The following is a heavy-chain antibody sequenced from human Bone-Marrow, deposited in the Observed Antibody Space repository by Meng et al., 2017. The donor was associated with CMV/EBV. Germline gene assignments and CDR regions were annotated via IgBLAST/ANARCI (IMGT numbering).Heavy chain of an antibody. V-gene: IGHV4-39*07. D-gene: IGHD2-15*01. CDR1: GGSIRNSSYY. J-gene: IGHJ4*02. CDR3: ARVLSGYFNY. Sequence: QLQLQESGPGLVKPSETLSLTCTVSGGSIRNSSYYWGWIRQPPGKGLEWIGSIYYSGSTYYNPSLKSRVTISVDTSKNQFSLKLSSVTAADTAVYYCARVLSGYFNYWGQGTLVTVSS. CDR2: IYYSGST.